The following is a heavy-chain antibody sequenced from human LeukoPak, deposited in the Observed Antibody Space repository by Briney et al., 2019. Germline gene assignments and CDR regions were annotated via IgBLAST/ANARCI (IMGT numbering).Heavy chain of an antibody. V-gene: IGHV3-23*01. Sequence: GGSLRLSCAASGFIFSNYGMHWVRQAPGKGLEWVSAISGSGGSTYYADSVKGRFTISRDNSKNTLYLQMNSLRAEDTAVYYCAKDIVATIYYFDYWGQGTLVTVSS. J-gene: IGHJ4*02. CDR1: GFIFSNYG. D-gene: IGHD5-12*01. CDR2: ISGSGGST. CDR3: AKDIVATIYYFDY.